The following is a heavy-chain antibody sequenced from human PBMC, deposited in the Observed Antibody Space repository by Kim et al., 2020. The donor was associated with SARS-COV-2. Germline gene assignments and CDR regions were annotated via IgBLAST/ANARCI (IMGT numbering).Heavy chain of an antibody. CDR1: GYTFTSYG. J-gene: IGHJ5*02. V-gene: IGHV1-18*01. CDR3: ARDPSSSGYYYYWFDP. CDR2: ISAYNGNT. Sequence: ASVKVSCKASGYTFTSYGISWVRQAPGQGLEWMGWISAYNGNTNYAQKLQGRVTMTTDTSTSTAYMELRSLRSDDTAVYYCARDPSSSGYYYYWFDPWGQGTLVTVSS. D-gene: IGHD3-22*01.